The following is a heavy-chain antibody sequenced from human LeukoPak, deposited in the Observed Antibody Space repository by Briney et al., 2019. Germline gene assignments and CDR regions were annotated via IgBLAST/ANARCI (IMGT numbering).Heavy chain of an antibody. V-gene: IGHV3-53*01. CDR1: GITVSTNY. Sequence: GGSLRLSCAASGITVSTNYMSWVRQAPGKGLEWVSTAFSDGRTFCADSVKGRFTISRDSSKNTVFLQMNSLRAEDTAVYYCARGDFDYWGQGTLVTVSS. CDR2: AFSDGRT. CDR3: ARGDFDY. J-gene: IGHJ4*02.